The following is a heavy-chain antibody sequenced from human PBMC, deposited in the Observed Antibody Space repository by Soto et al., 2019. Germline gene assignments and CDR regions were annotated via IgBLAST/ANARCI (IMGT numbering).Heavy chain of an antibody. D-gene: IGHD6-6*01. J-gene: IGHJ4*02. CDR2: INAGNGNT. Sequence: QVQLVQSGAEVKKPGASVKVSCKASGYTFTSYAMHWVRQAPGQRLEWMGWINAGNGNTKYSQKFQGRVTITRDTSASTAYMELSSLRSEDTAVYYCARPLYSSSSPPPPDYWGKGTLVTVSS. V-gene: IGHV1-3*01. CDR1: GYTFTSYA. CDR3: ARPLYSSSSPPPPDY.